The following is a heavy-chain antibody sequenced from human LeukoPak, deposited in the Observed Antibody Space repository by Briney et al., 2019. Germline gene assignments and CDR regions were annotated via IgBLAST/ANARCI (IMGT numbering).Heavy chain of an antibody. D-gene: IGHD2-2*01. CDR1: GYTFTTYT. CDR2: INAGNGNT. Sequence: GASVKVSCTASGYTFTTYTMHWVRQAPGQRLEWMGWINAGNGNTKYSQKFQGRVTITRDTSASTAYMELSSLRSEDTAVYYCAGEPPSSRYFYYYGVDVWGQGTTVTVSS. J-gene: IGHJ6*02. CDR3: AGEPPSSRYFYYYGVDV. V-gene: IGHV1-3*01.